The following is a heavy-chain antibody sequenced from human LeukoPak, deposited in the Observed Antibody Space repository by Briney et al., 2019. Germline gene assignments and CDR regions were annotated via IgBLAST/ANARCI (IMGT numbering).Heavy chain of an antibody. CDR2: IYYGRSP. Sequence: ASETLSLTCTVSDGSISSNNFYWGRLRQPPGKGLEWIVDIYYGRSPYYNPSLKSRLTISVDTSKNQFSLKLSSVTATDTAIYYCARHSYGWGRWYFDLWGRGTLVTVSS. CDR1: DGSISSNNFY. V-gene: IGHV4-39*01. CDR3: ARHSYGWGRWYFDL. J-gene: IGHJ2*01. D-gene: IGHD5-18*01.